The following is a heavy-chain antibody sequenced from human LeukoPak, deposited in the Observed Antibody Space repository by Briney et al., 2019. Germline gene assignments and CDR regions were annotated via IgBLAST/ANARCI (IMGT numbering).Heavy chain of an antibody. CDR3: AKGLLPSRCGYYYYGMDV. Sequence: GGSLRLSCAASGFTFDDYAMHWVRQAPGKGLEWVSGISWNSGSIGYADSVKGRFTISRDNAKNSLYLQMNSLRAEDTALYYCAKGLLPSRCGYYYYGMDVWGQGTTVTVSS. J-gene: IGHJ6*02. V-gene: IGHV3-9*01. CDR2: ISWNSGSI. D-gene: IGHD6-13*01. CDR1: GFTFDDYA.